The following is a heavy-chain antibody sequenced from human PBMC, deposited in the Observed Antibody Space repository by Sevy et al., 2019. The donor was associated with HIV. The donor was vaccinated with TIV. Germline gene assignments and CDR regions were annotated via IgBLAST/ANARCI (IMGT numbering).Heavy chain of an antibody. Sequence: GESPKISCSASGFTFSDYDMSWIRQAPGQGLEWTSHIGTSSVTNYPDSVKGRFTISRDNAKNSLYLQMNTLRVEDTAVYYCARVLKRRGVAVGGTPDYWGQGTLVTVSS. CDR3: ARVLKRRGVAVGGTPDY. CDR1: GFTFSDYD. D-gene: IGHD6-19*01. J-gene: IGHJ4*02. V-gene: IGHV3-11*06. CDR2: IGTSSVT.